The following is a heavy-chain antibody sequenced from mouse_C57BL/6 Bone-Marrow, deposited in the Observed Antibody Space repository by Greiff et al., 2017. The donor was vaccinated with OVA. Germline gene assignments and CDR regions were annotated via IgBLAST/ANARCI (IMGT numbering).Heavy chain of an antibody. CDR2: IYPRSGNT. J-gene: IGHJ2*01. CDR1: GYTFTSYG. CDR3: ARWGTTVADY. Sequence: VHLVESGAELARPGASVKLSCKASGYTFTSYGISWVKQRTGQGLEWIGEIYPRSGNTYYNEKFKGKATLTADKSSSTAYMELRSLTSEDSAVYFCARWGTTVADYWGQGTTLTVSS. D-gene: IGHD1-1*01. V-gene: IGHV1-81*01.